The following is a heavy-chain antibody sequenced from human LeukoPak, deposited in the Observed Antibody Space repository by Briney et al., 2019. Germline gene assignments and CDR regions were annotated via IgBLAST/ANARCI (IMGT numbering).Heavy chain of an antibody. J-gene: IGHJ5*02. CDR2: IYPTGST. D-gene: IGHD6-13*01. Sequence: SETLSLACTVSGYSISSGYYWGWIRQPPGKGLEWIGNIYPTGSTYYNPSLKSRVTISVDTSKNQFSLKVSSVSAADTAVYYCARAYSSSWYWNWFDPWGQGTLVTLSS. CDR1: GYSISSGYY. V-gene: IGHV4-38-2*02. CDR3: ARAYSSSWYWNWFDP.